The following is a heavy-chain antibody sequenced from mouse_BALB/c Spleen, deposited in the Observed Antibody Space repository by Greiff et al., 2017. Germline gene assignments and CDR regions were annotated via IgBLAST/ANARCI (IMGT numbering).Heavy chain of an antibody. CDR3: ARDRHNYFDY. J-gene: IGHJ2*01. D-gene: IGHD3-1*01. CDR1: GYTFTSYN. V-gene: IGHV1-12*01. CDR2: IYPGNGDT. Sequence: QVQLQQPGAELVKPGASVKMSCKASGYTFTSYNMHWVKQTPGQGLEWIGAIYPGNGDTSYNQKFKGKATLTADKSSSTAYMQLSSLTSEDSAVYYCARDRHNYFDYWGQGTTLTVSS.